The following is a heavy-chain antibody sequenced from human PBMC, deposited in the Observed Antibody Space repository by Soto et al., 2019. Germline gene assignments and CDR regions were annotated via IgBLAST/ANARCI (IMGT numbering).Heavy chain of an antibody. CDR2: ISYDGSNK. CDR1: GFTFSSYA. CDR3: ASRGYCSGGSCYGSFDY. V-gene: IGHV3-30-3*01. D-gene: IGHD2-15*01. J-gene: IGHJ4*02. Sequence: QVQLVESGGGVVQPGRSLRLSCAASGFTFSSYAMHWVRQAPGKGLEWVAVISYDGSNKYYADSVKGRFTISRDNSKNTLYLQMNSLRAEDTAVYYCASRGYCSGGSCYGSFDYWGQGTLVTVSS.